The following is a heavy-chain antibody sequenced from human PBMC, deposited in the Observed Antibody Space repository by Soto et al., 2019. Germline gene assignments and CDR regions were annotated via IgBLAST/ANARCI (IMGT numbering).Heavy chain of an antibody. D-gene: IGHD6-19*01. Sequence: ASVKLSRKTSGYTFTSDYMHRVRQTPRQGIERMGIINHSGGSTSYEQKFQGRVTMTRNMSTSTVYMERSSLRSEDTAVYYCARWDWMVRTSGFDYWGQGTLVTVSS. V-gene: IGHV1-46*01. CDR2: INHSGGST. CDR1: GYTFTSDY. J-gene: IGHJ4*02. CDR3: ARWDWMVRTSGFDY.